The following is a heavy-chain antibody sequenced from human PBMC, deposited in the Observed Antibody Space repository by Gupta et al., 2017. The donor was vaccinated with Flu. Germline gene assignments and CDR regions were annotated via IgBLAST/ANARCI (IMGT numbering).Heavy chain of an antibody. CDR2: IYYSGST. J-gene: IGHJ6*02. D-gene: IGHD1-26*01. CDR3: ARDRGSFLDYFYYYGMDV. V-gene: IGHV4-61*03. Sequence: IRQPPGKGLEWIGYIYYSGSTYYNPSLKSRVTMSIDTSKNHFSLKLSSVTAADTAVYYCARDRGSFLDYFYYYGMDVWGQGTTVTVSS.